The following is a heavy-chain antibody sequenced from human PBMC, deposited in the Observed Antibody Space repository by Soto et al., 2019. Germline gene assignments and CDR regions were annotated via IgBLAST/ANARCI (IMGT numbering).Heavy chain of an antibody. CDR1: GGSISSYY. V-gene: IGHV4-59*01. CDR3: ARVPSPADSIAARTDVP. J-gene: IGHJ5*02. Sequence: SETLSLTCTVSGGSISSYYWSWIRQPPGKGLEWIGYIYYSGSTNYNPSLKSRVTISVDTSKNQFSLKLSSVTAADTAVYYCARVPSPADSIAARTDVPWGQGTLVTVSS. CDR2: IYYSGST. D-gene: IGHD6-6*01.